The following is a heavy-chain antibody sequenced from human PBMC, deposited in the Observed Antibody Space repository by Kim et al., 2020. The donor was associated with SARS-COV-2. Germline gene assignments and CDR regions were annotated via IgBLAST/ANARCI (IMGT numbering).Heavy chain of an antibody. CDR3: ARGQYSSSRYGMDV. J-gene: IGHJ6*02. D-gene: IGHD6-13*01. Sequence: ADSVKVRFTISRDNSKNTLYLQMNSLRAEDTAVYYCARGQYSSSRYGMDVWGQGTTVTVSS. V-gene: IGHV3-66*01.